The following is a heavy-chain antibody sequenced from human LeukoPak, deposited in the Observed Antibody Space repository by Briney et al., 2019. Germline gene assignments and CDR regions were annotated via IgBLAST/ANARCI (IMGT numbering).Heavy chain of an antibody. V-gene: IGHV3-53*01. CDR2: IYSGGTT. J-gene: IGHJ4*02. CDR3: ARDVGNYFDF. Sequence: GGSLRLSCAASGFTVSSCYMSWVRQAPGEGLEWVSVIYSGGTTFYADSVKGRFTLSRDNSKNTLYLQMNSLRAEDTAVYYCARDVGNYFDFWGQGTLVTVSS. CDR1: GFTVSSCY. D-gene: IGHD1-26*01.